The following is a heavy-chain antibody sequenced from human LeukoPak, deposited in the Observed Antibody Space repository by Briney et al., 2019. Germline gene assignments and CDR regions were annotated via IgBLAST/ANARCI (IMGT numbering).Heavy chain of an antibody. V-gene: IGHV3-23*01. CDR1: GLTFSNYG. CDR2: ITSTSTT. J-gene: IGHJ4*02. D-gene: IGHD1-14*01. Sequence: GGCLRLSCAASGLTFSNYGMSWVRQAPGGGLEWISAITSTSTTHYADSVKGRFTISRDNSKNTLDLQMSSLRAEDTAIYYCARLTGDVSYWGQGTLVTVSS. CDR3: ARLTGDVSY.